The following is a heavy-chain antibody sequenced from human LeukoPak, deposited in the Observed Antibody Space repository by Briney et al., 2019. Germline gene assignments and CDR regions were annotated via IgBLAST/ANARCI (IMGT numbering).Heavy chain of an antibody. CDR1: GYTFTSYD. J-gene: IGHJ4*02. Sequence: GASVKVSCKASGYTFTSYDINWVRQATGQGLEWMGWMNPNSGNTGYAQKFQGRVTITRNTSISTAYMELSSLRSEDTAVYYCARQAYDILTGGGDYWGQGTLVTVSS. D-gene: IGHD3-9*01. CDR2: MNPNSGNT. CDR3: ARQAYDILTGGGDY. V-gene: IGHV1-8*03.